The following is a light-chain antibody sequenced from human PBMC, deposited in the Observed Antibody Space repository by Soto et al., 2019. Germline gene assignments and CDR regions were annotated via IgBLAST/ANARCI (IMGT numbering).Light chain of an antibody. J-gene: IGKJ4*01. CDR1: QSVSSN. CDR3: QQFSSYPLT. V-gene: IGKV3-15*01. Sequence: EIVMTQSPVTLCVSPGERVTLSCRASQSVSSNLAWYQQTPGQAPSLLIYGAFTRATGIPARFSGTGSGTEFTLTISRLEPEDFAVYYCQQFSSYPLTFGRGTKVDIK. CDR2: GAF.